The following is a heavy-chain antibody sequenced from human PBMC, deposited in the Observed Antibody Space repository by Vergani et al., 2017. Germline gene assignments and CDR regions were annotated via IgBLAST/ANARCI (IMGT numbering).Heavy chain of an antibody. CDR1: GDSISSYY. Sequence: QVQLQESGPGLVKPSETLSLTCTVSGDSISSYYWSWIRQPPGKGLEWIGYIYYSGSTNYNPSLKSRVTISVDTSKNQFSLSLSSVTAADTAVYYCARGTFLHAFDNWGQGTVVTVSS. J-gene: IGHJ3*02. CDR2: IYYSGST. CDR3: ARGTFLHAFDN. D-gene: IGHD1-26*01. V-gene: IGHV4-59*08.